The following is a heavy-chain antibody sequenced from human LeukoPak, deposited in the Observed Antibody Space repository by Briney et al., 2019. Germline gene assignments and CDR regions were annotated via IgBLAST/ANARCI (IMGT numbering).Heavy chain of an antibody. D-gene: IGHD3-22*01. Sequence: GGSLRLSCAASGFTFSSYAMHWVRQAPGKGLEWVAVISYDGSNKYYADSVKGRFTISRDNSKNTLYLQMNSLRAEDTAVYYCAREPPTRLYDSSGYWGRWGQGTLVTVSS. CDR3: AREPPTRLYDSSGYWGR. V-gene: IGHV3-30-3*01. CDR1: GFTFSSYA. CDR2: ISYDGSNK. J-gene: IGHJ4*02.